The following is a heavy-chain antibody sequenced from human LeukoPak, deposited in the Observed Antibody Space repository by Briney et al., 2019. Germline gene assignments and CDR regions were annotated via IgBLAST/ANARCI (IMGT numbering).Heavy chain of an antibody. J-gene: IGHJ4*02. Sequence: ASVTVSFTASVYTFTSYYIHWVRQAPGQGLEWMGIINPSSGITSYAQKFQGRVTMTRDTSTSIVYMELSSLRSEDTAVYYCARGLVEMATISPLGYWGQGTLVTVSS. CDR1: VYTFTSYY. V-gene: IGHV1-46*01. D-gene: IGHD5-24*01. CDR3: ARGLVEMATISPLGY. CDR2: INPSSGIT.